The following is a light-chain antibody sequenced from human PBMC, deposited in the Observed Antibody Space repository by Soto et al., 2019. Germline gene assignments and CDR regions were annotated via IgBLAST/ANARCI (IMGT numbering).Light chain of an antibody. CDR3: QQRHMWPIT. V-gene: IGKV3-11*01. CDR1: QSFRGL. Sequence: EVVLTPSPVTLSLSPGERAPLSFRASQSFRGLLAWYQQKPGQAPRLLIYDAYNRATGIPPRFSGSGSGTDFTLTISSLEPEDSAVYYCQQRHMWPITFGQGTRLAIK. J-gene: IGKJ5*01. CDR2: DAY.